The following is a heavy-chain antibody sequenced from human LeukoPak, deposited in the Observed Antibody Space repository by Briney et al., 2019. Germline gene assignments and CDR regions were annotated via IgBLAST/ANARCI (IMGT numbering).Heavy chain of an antibody. CDR1: GGSFSGYY. CDR3: ARQIDGFGEFDYFDF. Sequence: PSETLSLTCAVYGGSFSGYYWSWIRQPPGKGLEWIGEINHSGSTNYNPSLKSRVTISVDTSKNQFSLKLRSVTAADTAVYFCARQIDGFGEFDYFDFWGQGTLVTVSS. V-gene: IGHV4-34*01. D-gene: IGHD3-10*01. CDR2: INHSGST. J-gene: IGHJ4*02.